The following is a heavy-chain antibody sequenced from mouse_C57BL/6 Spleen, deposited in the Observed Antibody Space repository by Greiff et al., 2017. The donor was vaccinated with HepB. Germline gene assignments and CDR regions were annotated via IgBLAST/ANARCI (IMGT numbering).Heavy chain of an antibody. CDR1: GFTFSDYG. CDR3: AKLTGTDYYAMYY. CDR2: ISSGSSTI. V-gene: IGHV5-17*01. D-gene: IGHD4-1*01. Sequence: EVMLVESGGGLVKPGGSLKLSCAASGFTFSDYGMHWVRQASEKGLEWVAYISSGSSTIYYADTVKGRFTISRDNAKNTLFLQMTSLRSEDTAMYYCAKLTGTDYYAMYYWGQGTSVTVSS. J-gene: IGHJ4*01.